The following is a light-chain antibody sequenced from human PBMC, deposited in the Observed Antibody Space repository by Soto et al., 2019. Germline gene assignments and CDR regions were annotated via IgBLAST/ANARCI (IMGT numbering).Light chain of an antibody. CDR3: QTWGTGIV. V-gene: IGLV4-69*01. J-gene: IGLJ2*01. CDR1: SGHSSFA. Sequence: QPVLTQSPSASASLGASVKLTCTLSSGHSSFAIAWHQQQPEKGPRYLMKINSDGSHPKGDGIPDRFSGSGSGAERYLTISSLQSEDEAEYYCQTWGTGIVFGGGTKVTVL. CDR2: INSDGSH.